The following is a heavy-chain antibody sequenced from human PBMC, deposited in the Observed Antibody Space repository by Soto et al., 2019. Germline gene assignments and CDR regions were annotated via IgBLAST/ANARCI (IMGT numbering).Heavy chain of an antibody. D-gene: IGHD6-19*01. V-gene: IGHV1-69*01. CDR2: IIPIFCSA. CDR1: GGTLSRYA. Sequence: QVQLVQSGAAVKKPGSSVKVSCKASGGTLSRYAISWVRQAPGQGLEWMGGIIPIFCSANYAQKFQDRVTIIADESTSTAYMELTSLRSEDTAVYYCASVGRTVAGRGYDLDYWGQGTLVTVSP. CDR3: ASVGRTVAGRGYDLDY. J-gene: IGHJ4*02.